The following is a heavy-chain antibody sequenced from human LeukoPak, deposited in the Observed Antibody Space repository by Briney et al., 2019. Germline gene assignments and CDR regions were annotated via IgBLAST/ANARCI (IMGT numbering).Heavy chain of an antibody. CDR1: GYSITSGYY. J-gene: IGHJ6*03. CDR3: ASIAVAGYYYYYMDV. D-gene: IGHD6-19*01. CDR2: IYHSGDT. Sequence: SETLSLTCIVSGYSITSGYYWGWIRQPPGKGLEWIGSIYHSGDTYYNPSLKSRVTISVDTSKNQFSLKLSSVTAADTAVYYCASIAVAGYYYYYMDVWGKGTTVTVSS. V-gene: IGHV4-38-2*02.